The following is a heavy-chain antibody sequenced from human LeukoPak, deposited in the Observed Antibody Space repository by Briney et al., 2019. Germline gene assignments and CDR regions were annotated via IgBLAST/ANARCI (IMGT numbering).Heavy chain of an antibody. Sequence: GGSLRLSCAASGFTFSSYAMSWVRQAPGKGLEWVSAISGSGGSTYYADSVKGRFTISRDNSKNTLYLQMNSLRAEDTAVYYCAKTRTDYYYGSGSAFGMDVWGQGTTVTVSS. CDR2: ISGSGGST. J-gene: IGHJ6*02. D-gene: IGHD3-10*01. CDR1: GFTFSSYA. CDR3: AKTRTDYYYGSGSAFGMDV. V-gene: IGHV3-23*01.